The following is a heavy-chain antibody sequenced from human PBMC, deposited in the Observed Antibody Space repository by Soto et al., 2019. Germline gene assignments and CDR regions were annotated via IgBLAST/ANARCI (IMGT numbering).Heavy chain of an antibody. J-gene: IGHJ3*02. D-gene: IGHD2-2*01. CDR2: IYYSGST. Sequence: QLQLQESGPGLVKPSETLSLTCTVSGGSISSSSYYWGWIRQPPGKGLEWIGSIYYSGSTYYNPSRKSRVTISVDTSNNQFSLKLSSVTAADTAVYYCARTGNIVVVPAAKGGDACDIWGQGTMVTVSS. CDR3: ARTGNIVVVPAAKGGDACDI. CDR1: GGSISSSSYY. V-gene: IGHV4-39*01.